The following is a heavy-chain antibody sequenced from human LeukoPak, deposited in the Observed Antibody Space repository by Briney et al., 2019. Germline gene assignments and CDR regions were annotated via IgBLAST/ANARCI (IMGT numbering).Heavy chain of an antibody. Sequence: SQTLSLTCTVSGGSISSGDYYWSWIRQHPGKGLEWIGYIYYSGSTYYNPSLKSRVTISVDTSKNQFSLKLSSVTAADTAVYYCARADYSNSQSKYNWFDPWGQGTLVTVSS. CDR3: ARADYSNSQSKYNWFDP. D-gene: IGHD4-11*01. CDR1: GGSISSGDYY. V-gene: IGHV4-31*03. J-gene: IGHJ5*02. CDR2: IYYSGST.